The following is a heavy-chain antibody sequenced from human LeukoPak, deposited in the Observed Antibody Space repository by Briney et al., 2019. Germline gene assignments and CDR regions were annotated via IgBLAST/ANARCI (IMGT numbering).Heavy chain of an antibody. CDR3: ARGRGNCGGGSCYLYYFDY. CDR2: ISAYNGNT. Sequence: GASVKVSCKASGYTFTNYGISWVRQAPGQGLEWMGWISAYNGNTNYAQNLQGRVTMTTDTSTSTAYMELRSLRSDDTAVYYCARGRGNCGGGSCYLYYFDYWGQGTLVTVSS. D-gene: IGHD2-15*01. J-gene: IGHJ4*02. V-gene: IGHV1-18*01. CDR1: GYTFTNYG.